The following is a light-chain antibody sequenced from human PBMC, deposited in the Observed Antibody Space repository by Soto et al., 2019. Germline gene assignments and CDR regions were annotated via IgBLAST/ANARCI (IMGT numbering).Light chain of an antibody. J-gene: IGLJ2*01. CDR3: AAWDDSLNGVV. Sequence: QSVLTQPPSASGTPGQRVTVHCSGGSSNIAINTVNWYQHLPRTAPKLLIFSNNQRPSGVPDRFSGSKSGTSASLAISGLQSEDEADYYWAAWDDSLNGVVFGGGTKLTVL. CDR2: SNN. V-gene: IGLV1-44*01. CDR1: SSNIAINT.